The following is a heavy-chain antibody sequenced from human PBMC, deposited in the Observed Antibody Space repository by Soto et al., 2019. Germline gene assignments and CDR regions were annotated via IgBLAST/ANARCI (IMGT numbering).Heavy chain of an antibody. V-gene: IGHV3-21*01. CDR2: ISSGSSNI. D-gene: IGHD2-15*01. J-gene: IGHJ4*02. CDR1: GFAFRSYN. CDR3: ASATVVAATLDF. Sequence: EVQLVESGGGLVKPGGSLTLSCAASGFAFRSYNMNWVRQAPGKGLEWVASISSGSSNIYYADSVKGRFTISRDNAKNSLFLQMGSLRAEDSAVYYFASATVVAATLDFWGQGTLVTVSS.